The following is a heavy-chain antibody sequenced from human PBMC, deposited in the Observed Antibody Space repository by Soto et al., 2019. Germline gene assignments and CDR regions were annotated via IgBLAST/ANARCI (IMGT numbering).Heavy chain of an antibody. Sequence: EVQLLESGGGLVQPGGSLRLSCAASGFTFSSYAMSWVRQAPGKGLEWVSAISGSGGSTYYADSVKGRFTISRDNSKNMVYLQMNSLRVEDTAMYYCGRGSGPRGRPYWGQGISVTVSS. V-gene: IGHV3-23*01. CDR2: ISGSGGST. J-gene: IGHJ4*02. CDR1: GFTFSSYA. CDR3: GRGSGPRGRPY. D-gene: IGHD6-25*01.